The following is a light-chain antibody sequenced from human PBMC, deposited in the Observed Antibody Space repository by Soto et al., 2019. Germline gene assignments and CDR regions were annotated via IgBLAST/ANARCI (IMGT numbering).Light chain of an antibody. V-gene: IGKV1-39*01. J-gene: IGKJ4*01. CDR1: QSISTY. CDR2: GAS. CDR3: QQTYRAPLN. Sequence: DIRMTQSPSSLSAAVGDRVTITCRASQSISTYLNWYQQKPGKAPKVLIYGASSLQSGVPSRFSGGGSGTDFTLSISSLQPEDFATYYCQQTYRAPLNFGGGTNVEIK.